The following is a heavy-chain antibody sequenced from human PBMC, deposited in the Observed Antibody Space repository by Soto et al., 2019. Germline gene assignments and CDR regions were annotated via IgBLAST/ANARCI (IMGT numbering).Heavy chain of an antibody. Sequence: EVQLVESGGGLVKPGGSLRLSCAASGFTFSSYSMNWVRQAPGKGLEWVSSISSSSSYIYYADSVKGRFTISRDNAKNSLYLQMNSLRVEDTAVYYCARDLYSSSARYFDYWGQGKLVTVSS. D-gene: IGHD6-6*01. J-gene: IGHJ4*02. CDR1: GFTFSSYS. V-gene: IGHV3-21*01. CDR3: ARDLYSSSARYFDY. CDR2: ISSSSSYI.